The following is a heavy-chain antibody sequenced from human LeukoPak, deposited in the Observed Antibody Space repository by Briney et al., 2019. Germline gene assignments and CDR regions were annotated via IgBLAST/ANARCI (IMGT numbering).Heavy chain of an antibody. CDR2: IKPDGSEK. CDR1: GFTFSSYW. D-gene: IGHD5-12*01. Sequence: GGSLRLSCAASGFTFSSYWMTWVRQAPGKGLEWVANIKPDGSEKYYVDSVRGRFTISRDNAKKSLSLQMNSLRAEDTAVYYCARVSYSGRPLWGQGTMVTVSS. V-gene: IGHV3-7*01. J-gene: IGHJ3*01. CDR3: ARVSYSGRPL.